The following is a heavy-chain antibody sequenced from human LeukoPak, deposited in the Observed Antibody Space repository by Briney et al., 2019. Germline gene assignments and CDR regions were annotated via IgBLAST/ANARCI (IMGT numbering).Heavy chain of an antibody. J-gene: IGHJ4*02. Sequence: ASVKVSCKASGYSFKNYDIHWVRQATGQGLEWMGWMNPNNIKTAYAQKFQGRVTMTRDTSLSTAYMQLSRLTSDDTAVYYCARDDYSGSYRPFDYWGQGTLVTVSS. CDR2: MNPNNIKT. CDR1: GYSFKNYD. D-gene: IGHD1-26*01. CDR3: ARDDYSGSYRPFDY. V-gene: IGHV1-8*01.